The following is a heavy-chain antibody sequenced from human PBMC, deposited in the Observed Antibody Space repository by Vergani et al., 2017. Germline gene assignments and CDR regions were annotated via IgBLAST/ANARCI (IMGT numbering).Heavy chain of an antibody. Sequence: EVQLLESGGGLVQPGGSLRLSCAASGFTFSSYAMHWVRQAPGKGLEWVSGISWNSGSIGYADSVKGRFTISRDNAKNSLYLQMNSLRAEDTAVYYCAKVGRSEVAGTFGAFDIWGQGTMVTVSS. CDR2: ISWNSGSI. V-gene: IGHV3-9*01. CDR1: GFTFSSYA. CDR3: AKVGRSEVAGTFGAFDI. J-gene: IGHJ3*02. D-gene: IGHD6-19*01.